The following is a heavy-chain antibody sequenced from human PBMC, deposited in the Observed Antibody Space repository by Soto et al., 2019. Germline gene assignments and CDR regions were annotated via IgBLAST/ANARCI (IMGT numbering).Heavy chain of an antibody. D-gene: IGHD3-22*01. CDR3: ARGGNYYDSSGYVIFES. CDR2: ISAYNGNT. V-gene: IGHV1-18*01. CDR1: GYTFTSYG. Sequence: ASVKVSCKASGYTFTSYGISWVRQAPGQGLEWMGWISAYNGNTNYAQKLQGRVTMTTDTSTSTAYMELRSLRSDDTAVYYCARGGNYYDSSGYVIFESWGQGTLVTVSS. J-gene: IGHJ4*02.